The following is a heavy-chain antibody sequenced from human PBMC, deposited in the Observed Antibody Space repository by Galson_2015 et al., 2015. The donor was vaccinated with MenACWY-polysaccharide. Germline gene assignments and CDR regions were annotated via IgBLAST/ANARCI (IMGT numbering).Heavy chain of an antibody. V-gene: IGHV4-4*07. CDR3: ARRSVDNWYFDL. Sequence: SETLSLTCTVSHDSISSSYWSWFRQSADKGLEWIGRIHATGSTTYNPSFRSRVAMSVDLPRNNFSLRLTSVTASDTAIYYCARRSVDNWYFDLWGRGTLVTVSS. D-gene: IGHD1-26*01. J-gene: IGHJ2*01. CDR2: IHATGST. CDR1: HDSISSSY.